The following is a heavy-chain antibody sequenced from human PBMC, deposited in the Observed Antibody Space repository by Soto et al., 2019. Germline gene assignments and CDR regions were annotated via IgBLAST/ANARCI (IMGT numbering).Heavy chain of an antibody. J-gene: IGHJ3*01. Sequence: QITLKESGPTLVKPTQTLTLTCTFSGFSLSTSGVGVGWIRQPPGKALEWLALFYWNDDKHYSPSLKSRLTLAKDTSKHQVVLTMTNMDPVDTATYYCAHRSFANGAFDVWGQGTMVTVSS. V-gene: IGHV2-5*01. CDR1: GFSLSTSGVG. CDR2: FYWNDDK. CDR3: AHRSFANGAFDV. D-gene: IGHD2-8*01.